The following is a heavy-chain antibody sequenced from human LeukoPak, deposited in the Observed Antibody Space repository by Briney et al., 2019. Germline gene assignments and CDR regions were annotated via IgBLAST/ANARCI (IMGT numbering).Heavy chain of an antibody. J-gene: IGHJ4*02. CDR1: GFTLSSYE. V-gene: IGHV3-48*03. D-gene: IGHD6-19*01. CDR3: AKESIAVAGAPFDY. Sequence: GGSLRLSRAASGFTLSSYEINGVRQAPGRGLEWVSYISNGSTIYEADSVKGRFTISRENAKNSLYLQMNSLRAEETAVYYCAKESIAVAGAPFDYWGQGTLVTVSS. CDR2: ISNGSTI.